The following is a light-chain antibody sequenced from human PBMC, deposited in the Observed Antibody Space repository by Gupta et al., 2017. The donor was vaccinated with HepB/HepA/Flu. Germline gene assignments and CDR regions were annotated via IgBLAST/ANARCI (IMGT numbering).Light chain of an antibody. J-gene: IGLJ2*01. CDR1: SSNIGSNY. Sequence: QSVLTQPPSASGTPGQRVTLSCSGSSSNIGSNYVSWYQQLPGTAPKLLIYRNNQRPSGVPDRFSGSKSGTSASLAISGLRSEDEADYYCAAWNDSLSGLFGGGTKLTVL. CDR2: RNN. CDR3: AAWNDSLSGL. V-gene: IGLV1-47*01.